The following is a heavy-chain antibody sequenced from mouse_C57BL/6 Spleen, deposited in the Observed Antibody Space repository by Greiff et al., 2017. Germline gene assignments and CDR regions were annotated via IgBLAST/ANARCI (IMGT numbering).Heavy chain of an antibody. CDR2: IRNKANNHAT. CDR1: GFTFSDAW. V-gene: IGHV6-6*01. D-gene: IGHD2-4*01. Sequence: EVKLMESGGGLVQPGGSMKLSCAASGFTFSDAWMDWVRQSPEKGLEWVAEIRNKANNHATYYAESVKGRFTISRDDSKSSVYLQMNSLRAEDTGIYYCTRPGDYGEDYFDYWGQGTTLTVSS. J-gene: IGHJ2*01. CDR3: TRPGDYGEDYFDY.